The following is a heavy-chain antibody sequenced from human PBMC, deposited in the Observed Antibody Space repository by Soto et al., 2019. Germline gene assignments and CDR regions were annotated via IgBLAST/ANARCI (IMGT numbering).Heavy chain of an antibody. Sequence: SETLSLTCAVYGGFVSSGSYYWSWIRQPPGKGLEWIGEMSHSGGTHFNPSLKSRVTISVDTSKNQFSLKMASVTAADTALYYCARVERGTATTVVDAFDIWGPGTMVTVSS. CDR2: MSHSGGT. V-gene: IGHV4-61*01. D-gene: IGHD1-1*01. J-gene: IGHJ3*02. CDR3: ARVERGTATTVVDAFDI. CDR1: GGFVSSGSYY.